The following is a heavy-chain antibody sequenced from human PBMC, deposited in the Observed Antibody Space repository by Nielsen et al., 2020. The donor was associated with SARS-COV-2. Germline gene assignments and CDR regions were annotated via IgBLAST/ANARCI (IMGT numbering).Heavy chain of an antibody. CDR2: IWYDGSNK. CDR3: ARELVVALDY. CDR1: GFTFSSYG. D-gene: IGHD2-15*01. Sequence: GGSLRLSCAASGFTFSSYGMHWVRQAPGKGLEWVAVIWYDGSNKYYADSVRGRFTISRDNSKNTLYLQMNSLRAEDTAMYYCARELVVALDYWGQGTLVTVSS. J-gene: IGHJ4*02. V-gene: IGHV3-33*01.